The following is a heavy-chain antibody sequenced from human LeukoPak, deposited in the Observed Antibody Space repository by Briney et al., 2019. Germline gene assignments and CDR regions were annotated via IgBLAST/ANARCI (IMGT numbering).Heavy chain of an antibody. CDR3: ATLRRSGWYIGD. Sequence: ASVKVSCKASGYTFTDYYIHWVRQAPGQRLEWMGWPYPNSGGTNYAEEFQGRVTMTRDTSITTAFIQLNSLRYDDTAMYYCATLRRSGWYIGDWGQGTLVTVSS. CDR1: GYTFTDYY. V-gene: IGHV1-2*02. CDR2: PYPNSGGT. J-gene: IGHJ4*02. D-gene: IGHD6-19*01.